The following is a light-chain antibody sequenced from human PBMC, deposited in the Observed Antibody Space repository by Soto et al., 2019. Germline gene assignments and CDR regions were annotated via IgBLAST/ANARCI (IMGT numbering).Light chain of an antibody. CDR1: QSVSNNY. CDR3: LQSGTSPFT. J-gene: IGKJ3*01. CDR2: VAF. V-gene: IGKV3-20*01. Sequence: EIVLTQSPGTLSLSPGERATLSCRASQSVSNNYLAWYQQKPGQAPRLLIYVAFNRATGIPDRFSGSGSGTDFTLTISRLEPEDFAVYYCLQSGTSPFTFGPGTRVDIK.